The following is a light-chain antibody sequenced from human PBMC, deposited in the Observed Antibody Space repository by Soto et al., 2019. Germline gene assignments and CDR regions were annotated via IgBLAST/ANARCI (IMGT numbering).Light chain of an antibody. Sequence: QSVLTQPPSVSGAPGQRVTISCTGNSSNIWAGYDVHWYQQLPGTAPKLLIYGNSNRPSGVPDRFSGSKSGTSASLAITGLQAEDEADYYFQSYDSSLSGFYVFGTGTKLTVL. CDR2: GNS. V-gene: IGLV1-40*01. J-gene: IGLJ1*01. CDR1: SSNIWAGYD. CDR3: QSYDSSLSGFYV.